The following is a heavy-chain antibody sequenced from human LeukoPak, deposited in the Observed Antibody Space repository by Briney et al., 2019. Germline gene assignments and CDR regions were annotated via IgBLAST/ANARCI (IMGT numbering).Heavy chain of an antibody. CDR3: ARSSSSGYPDDY. V-gene: IGHV4-38-2*01. Sequence: GSLRLSCAASGFTFSDYYMSWIRQPPGKGLEWIGSIYYSGSTYYNPSLKSRVTISVDTSKNQFSLKLSSVTAADTAVYYCARSSSSGYPDDYWGQGTLVTVSS. J-gene: IGHJ4*02. CDR1: GFTFSDYY. D-gene: IGHD3-22*01. CDR2: IYYSGST.